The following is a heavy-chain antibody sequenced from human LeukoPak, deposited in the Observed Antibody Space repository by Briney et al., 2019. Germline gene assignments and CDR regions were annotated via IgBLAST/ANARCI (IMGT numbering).Heavy chain of an antibody. D-gene: IGHD1-26*01. J-gene: IGHJ5*02. CDR3: ARIAGAPNWFDP. CDR2: IYYSGST. Sequence: SETLSLTCTVSGGSISSYYWSWIRQPPGKGLEWIGYIYYSGSTNYNPPLQSRVTISVDTSKNQCSLKLSSVTAADTAVYYCARIAGAPNWFDPWGEGTLVTVSS. V-gene: IGHV4-59*01. CDR1: GGSISSYY.